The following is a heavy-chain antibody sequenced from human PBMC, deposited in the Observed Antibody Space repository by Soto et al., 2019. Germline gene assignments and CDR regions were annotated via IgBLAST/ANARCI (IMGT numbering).Heavy chain of an antibody. J-gene: IGHJ4*02. Sequence: EVQLLESGGGLVQPGGSLSLSCVASGFTFSNYAMSWVRQAPGKGLEWVSVVSGGGGSTYYADSVKGRFTISRDNSKNTLYLQMNSLRAEDTAVYFCAKERYSSSWYGGDYWGQGTLVTVSS. CDR3: AKERYSSSWYGGDY. V-gene: IGHV3-23*01. CDR1: GFTFSNYA. D-gene: IGHD6-13*01. CDR2: VSGGGGST.